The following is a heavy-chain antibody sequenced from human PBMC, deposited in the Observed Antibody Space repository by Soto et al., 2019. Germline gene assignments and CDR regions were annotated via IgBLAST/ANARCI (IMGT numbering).Heavy chain of an antibody. Sequence: QEQLVESGGSVVQPGRSLRLSCVASGFTFSRKGMHWVRQAPGKGLEWVAMIWYDGSKKFSGDSVKGRFTISRDNSKNTLCLQMDGLRAEDTAVYYCARDGLDSAFDLWSQGTMVTVSS. CDR3: ARDGLDSAFDL. CDR1: GFTFSRKG. CDR2: IWYDGSKK. V-gene: IGHV3-33*01. J-gene: IGHJ3*01. D-gene: IGHD2-15*01.